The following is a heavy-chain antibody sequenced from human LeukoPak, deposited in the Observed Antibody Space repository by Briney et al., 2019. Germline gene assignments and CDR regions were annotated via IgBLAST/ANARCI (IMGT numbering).Heavy chain of an antibody. D-gene: IGHD2-15*01. J-gene: IGHJ6*03. CDR1: GFTVITND. V-gene: IGHV3-33*06. CDR3: AKGAAGGYYYYYMDV. Sequence: PGGSLRLSCAASGFTVITNDMTWVRQAPGKGLEWVAVIWYDGSNKYYADSVKGRFTISRDNSKNTLYLQMNSLRAEDTAVYYCAKGAAGGYYYYYMDVWGKGATVTVSS. CDR2: IWYDGSNK.